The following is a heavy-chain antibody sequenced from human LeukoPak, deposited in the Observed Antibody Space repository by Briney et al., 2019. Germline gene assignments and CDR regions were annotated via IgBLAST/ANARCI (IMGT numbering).Heavy chain of an antibody. CDR3: ARDLGGYSYGSHFDY. J-gene: IGHJ4*02. CDR1: GGSISSSN. D-gene: IGHD5-18*01. CDR2: ISRTSESI. V-gene: IGHV3-21*01. Sequence: ETLSLTCAVSGGSISSSNWWSWVRQPPGKGLEWVSIISRTSESIFYADSVKGRFTISRDNARNSLYLHMNSLRAEDTAVYYCARDLGGYSYGSHFDYWGQGTLVTVSS.